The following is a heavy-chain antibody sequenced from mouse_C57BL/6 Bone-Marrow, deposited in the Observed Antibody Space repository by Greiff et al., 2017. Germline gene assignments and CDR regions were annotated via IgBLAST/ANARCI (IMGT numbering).Heavy chain of an antibody. CDR1: GFTFTDYY. D-gene: IGHD1-1*01. CDR3: AKYALWYYGSSYYFDY. Sequence: EVKVVESGGGLVQPGGSLSLSCAASGFTFTDYYMSWVRQPPGKALEWLGFIRNKANGYTTEYSASVKGRFTISRDNSQRILYLQVNALRAEDSATYYFAKYALWYYGSSYYFDYWGQGTTLTVSS. V-gene: IGHV7-3*01. J-gene: IGHJ2*01. CDR2: IRNKANGYTT.